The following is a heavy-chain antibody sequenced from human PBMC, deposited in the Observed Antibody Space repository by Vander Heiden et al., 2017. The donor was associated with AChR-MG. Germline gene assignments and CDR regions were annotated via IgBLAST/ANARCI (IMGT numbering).Heavy chain of an antibody. Sequence: QVQLQESGPGPVKPSETLSPTCAVSAYSISSGYYWGWSRQPPGKGLEWIGSIYHSGSTYYNPSLKSRVTISVDTSKNQFSLKLSSVTAADTAVYYCASARSSGRVVNNWFDPWGQGTLVTVSS. D-gene: IGHD3-3*01. V-gene: IGHV4-38-2*01. CDR2: IYHSGST. J-gene: IGHJ5*02. CDR1: AYSISSGYY. CDR3: ASARSSGRVVNNWFDP.